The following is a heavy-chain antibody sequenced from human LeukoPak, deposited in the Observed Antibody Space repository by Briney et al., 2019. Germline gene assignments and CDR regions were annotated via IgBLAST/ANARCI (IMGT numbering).Heavy chain of an antibody. CDR1: GFTFSSYS. V-gene: IGHV3-48*01. CDR2: ISSSSSTI. Sequence: GGSLRLSCAASGFTFSSYSMNWVRQAPGKGLEWVSYISSSSSTIYYADSVKGRFTISRDNAKNSLYLQMNSLRAEDTAVYYCARAPQTHAFDIWGQGTMVTVSS. CDR3: ARAPQTHAFDI. J-gene: IGHJ3*02.